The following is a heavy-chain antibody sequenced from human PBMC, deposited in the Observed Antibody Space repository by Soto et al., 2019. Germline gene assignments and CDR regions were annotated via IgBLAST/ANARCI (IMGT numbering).Heavy chain of an antibody. V-gene: IGHV4-31*03. J-gene: IGHJ5*02. D-gene: IGHD3-16*01. Sequence: QVQLQESGPGLVKPSQTLSLTCTVSGGPISSGGYYWSLIRQHPGKGLERIGYIYYSGSTNYNPSLKSRVTITVDTSKNMFSLKLSSVTAADTAVYYGARKSLRWIDPWGQGTLVTVSS. CDR1: GGPISSGGYY. CDR3: ARKSLRWIDP. CDR2: IYYSGST.